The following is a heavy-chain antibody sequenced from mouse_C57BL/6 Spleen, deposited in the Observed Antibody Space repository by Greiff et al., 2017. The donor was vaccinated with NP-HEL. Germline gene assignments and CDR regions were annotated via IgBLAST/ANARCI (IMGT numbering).Heavy chain of an antibody. CDR1: GFTFSSYA. Sequence: EVQLVESGGGLVKPGGSLKLSCAASGFTFSSYAMSWVRQTPEKRLEWVATISDGGSYTYYPDNVKGRFTISRDNAKNNLYLQMSHLKSEDTAMYYCARDTSSGRFAYWGQGTLVTVSA. D-gene: IGHD3-2*02. J-gene: IGHJ3*01. CDR2: ISDGGSYT. CDR3: ARDTSSGRFAY. V-gene: IGHV5-4*01.